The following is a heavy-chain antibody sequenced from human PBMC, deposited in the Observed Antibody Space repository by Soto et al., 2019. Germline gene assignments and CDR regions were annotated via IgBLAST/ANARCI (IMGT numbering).Heavy chain of an antibody. J-gene: IGHJ4*02. Sequence: SETLSLTCSVSGGSMSEYFWSWIRQSPGKGLEWIGYIYYLGSTDYNPSLKSRVTISVDTSKRQFYLRLTSVTAADTAVYYCARDGYDGSGSPYPAYWGPGTQVTVS. D-gene: IGHD3-10*01. CDR3: ARDGYDGSGSPYPAY. V-gene: IGHV4-59*01. CDR1: GGSMSEYF. CDR2: IYYLGST.